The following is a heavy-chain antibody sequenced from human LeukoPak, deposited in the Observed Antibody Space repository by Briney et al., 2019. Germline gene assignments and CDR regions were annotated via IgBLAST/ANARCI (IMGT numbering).Heavy chain of an antibody. CDR2: ISYDGSNK. Sequence: GGSLRLSCAAPGFTFSSYAMHWVRQAPGKGLEWVAVISYDGSNKYYADSVKGRFTISRDNSKNTLYLQMNSLRAEDTAVYYCARAHAYWGQGTLVTVSS. J-gene: IGHJ4*02. CDR3: ARAHAY. V-gene: IGHV3-30-3*01. D-gene: IGHD2-8*01. CDR1: GFTFSSYA.